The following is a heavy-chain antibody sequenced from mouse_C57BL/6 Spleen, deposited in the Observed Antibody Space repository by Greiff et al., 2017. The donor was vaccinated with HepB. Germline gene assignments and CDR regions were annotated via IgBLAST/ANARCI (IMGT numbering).Heavy chain of an antibody. J-gene: IGHJ2*01. D-gene: IGHD3-3*01. Sequence: EVQLQQSGPGLVKPSQSLSLTCSVTGYSITSGYYWNWIRQFPGNKLEWMGYISYDGSNNYNPSLKNRISITRDTSKNQFFLKLNSVTTEDTATYYCARRGWYFDYWGQGTTLTVSS. V-gene: IGHV3-6*01. CDR3: ARRGWYFDY. CDR1: GYSITSGYY. CDR2: ISYDGSN.